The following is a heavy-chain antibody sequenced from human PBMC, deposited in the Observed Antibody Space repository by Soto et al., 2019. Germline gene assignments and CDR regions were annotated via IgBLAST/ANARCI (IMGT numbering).Heavy chain of an antibody. Sequence: GGSLRLSCAASGFTFSSYVIYWVRQAPGKGLECVALISHDGSKKHYADSVKGRFTISRDYSNDTFYLQMNSLRDEDTAVFHCVASGLSFDYWGQGTLVTVYS. J-gene: IGHJ4*02. CDR3: VASGLSFDY. CDR1: GFTFSSYV. D-gene: IGHD3-16*02. CDR2: ISHDGSKK. V-gene: IGHV3-30-3*01.